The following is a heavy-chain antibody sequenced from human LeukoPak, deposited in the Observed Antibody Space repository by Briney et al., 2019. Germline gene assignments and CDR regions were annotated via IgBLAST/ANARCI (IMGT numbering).Heavy chain of an antibody. CDR2: IYHSGST. V-gene: IGHV4-38-2*02. CDR3: ARDGPYYYGSGSSPNNNWFDP. Sequence: SETLSLTCTVSGYSISSGYYWGWIRQPPGKGLEWIGSIYHSGSTYYNPSLKSRVTISVDTSKNQFSLKLSSVIAADTAVYYCARDGPYYYGSGSSPNNNWFDPWGQGTLVTVSS. CDR1: GYSISSGYY. D-gene: IGHD3-10*01. J-gene: IGHJ5*02.